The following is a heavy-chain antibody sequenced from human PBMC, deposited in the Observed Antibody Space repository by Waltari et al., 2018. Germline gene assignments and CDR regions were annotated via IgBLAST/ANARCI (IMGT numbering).Heavy chain of an antibody. CDR2: IHHSGST. CDR3: ARHTGISSSWYMDY. Sequence: QVQLQESGPGLVKPSETLSLTCAVSGYSISSGYYWGWIRQPPGKGLEWIGSIHHSGSTYSNPSLKSRVTISVDTSKNQFSLKLSSVTAADTAVYYCARHTGISSSWYMDYWGQGTLVTVSS. CDR1: GYSISSGYY. V-gene: IGHV4-38-2*01. D-gene: IGHD6-13*01. J-gene: IGHJ4*02.